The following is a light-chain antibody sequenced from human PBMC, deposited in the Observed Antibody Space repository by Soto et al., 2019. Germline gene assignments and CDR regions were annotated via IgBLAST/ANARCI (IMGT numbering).Light chain of an antibody. V-gene: IGKV3-20*01. J-gene: IGKJ1*01. CDR2: GAS. Sequence: EIVLTQSPGTLSLSPGERATLSCGASQSVSSSFLSWYQQKPGQSPRLLIYGASGRATGIPDRFSGSGSGTDFTLTISSLEPEDFAVYYCQQYGSAPRTFGQGTKVDIK. CDR1: QSVSSSF. CDR3: QQYGSAPRT.